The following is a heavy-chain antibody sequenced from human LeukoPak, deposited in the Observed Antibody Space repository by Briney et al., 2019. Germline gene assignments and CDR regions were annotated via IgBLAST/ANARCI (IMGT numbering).Heavy chain of an antibody. J-gene: IGHJ4*02. D-gene: IGHD3-9*01. CDR2: IYHSGST. Sequence: SETLSLTCAVSGYSISSGYYWGWIRQPPGKRLEWIGSIYHSGSTYYNPSLKSRVTISVDTSKNQFSLKLSSVTAADTAVYYCARDPYYDILTGYFEGRDYWGQGTLVTVSS. CDR3: ARDPYYDILTGYFEGRDY. V-gene: IGHV4-38-2*02. CDR1: GYSISSGYY.